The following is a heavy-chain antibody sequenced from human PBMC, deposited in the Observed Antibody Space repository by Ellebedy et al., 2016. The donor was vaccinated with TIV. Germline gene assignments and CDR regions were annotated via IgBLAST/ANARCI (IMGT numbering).Heavy chain of an antibody. CDR3: ARGRAVRGVIREWEFDY. Sequence: AASVKVSCKASGYTFTSYAMHWARQAPGQRLEWMGWINAGNGNTKYSQKFQGRVTITRDTSASTAYMELSSLRSEDTAVYYCARGRAVRGVIREWEFDYWGQGTLVTVSS. D-gene: IGHD3-10*01. V-gene: IGHV1-3*01. J-gene: IGHJ4*02. CDR1: GYTFTSYA. CDR2: INAGNGNT.